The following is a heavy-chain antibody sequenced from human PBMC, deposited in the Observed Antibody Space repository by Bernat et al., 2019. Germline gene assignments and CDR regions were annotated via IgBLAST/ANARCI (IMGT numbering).Heavy chain of an antibody. D-gene: IGHD2-21*01. J-gene: IGHJ4*02. Sequence: QLQLQESGPGLVKPSETLSLTCTVSGGSISSSSYDWGWIRQPPGKGLEWIGSIYYSGSTYYNPSLKSRVTISVDTSKNQFSLKLSSVTAADTAVYYCARHRAGVRYYFDYWGQGTLVTVSS. CDR1: GGSISSSSYD. CDR2: IYYSGST. CDR3: ARHRAGVRYYFDY. V-gene: IGHV4-39*01.